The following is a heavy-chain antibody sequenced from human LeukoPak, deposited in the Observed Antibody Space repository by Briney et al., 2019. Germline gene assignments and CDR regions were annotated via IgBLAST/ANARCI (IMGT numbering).Heavy chain of an antibody. V-gene: IGHV4-59*01. CDR2: IYYSGST. CDR1: GGSISSYY. J-gene: IGHJ4*02. Sequence: SETLSLTCTVSGGSISSYYWSWIRLPPGKGLEWIGYIYYSGSTNYNPSLKSRVTISVDTSKNQFSLKLSSVTAADTAVYFCARVRNGARFFDYWGQGTLVTVSS. CDR3: ARVRNGARFFDY. D-gene: IGHD1-1*01.